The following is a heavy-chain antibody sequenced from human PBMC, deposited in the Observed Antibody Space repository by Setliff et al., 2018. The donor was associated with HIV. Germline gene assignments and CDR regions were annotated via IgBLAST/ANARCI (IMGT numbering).Heavy chain of an antibody. CDR3: ARQVGNKVLFDS. Sequence: SETLSLTCAVSGASISSNNWWTWVRQPPGRGLEWIGEIHYSGSTYYNPSLKSRVTISVDMSKNQFSLKLSSVTAADTAVYYCARQVGNKVLFDSWGQGTLVTVSS. CDR2: IHYSGST. J-gene: IGHJ4*02. D-gene: IGHD7-27*01. CDR1: GASISSNNW. V-gene: IGHV4-4*02.